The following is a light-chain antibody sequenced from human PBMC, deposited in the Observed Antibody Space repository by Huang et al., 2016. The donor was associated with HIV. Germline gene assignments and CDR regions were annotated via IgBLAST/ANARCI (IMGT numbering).Light chain of an antibody. Sequence: DIQMTQYTSSLSASVGDRVTITCRASQDIKNYLAWYQQKAGQVPKLLIYAASSLQSGVPSRFSVSGSGTDFTLSITSLQPEDVAIYYCQKYDSVPRTFGQGTKVDIK. CDR1: QDIKNY. J-gene: IGKJ1*01. V-gene: IGKV1-27*01. CDR2: AAS. CDR3: QKYDSVPRT.